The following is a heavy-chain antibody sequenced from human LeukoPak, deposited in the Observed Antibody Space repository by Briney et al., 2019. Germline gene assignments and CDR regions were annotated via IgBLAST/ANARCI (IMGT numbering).Heavy chain of an antibody. V-gene: IGHV3-23*01. CDR1: GFTFTSYA. CDR3: AKGRSGYEYYFDY. J-gene: IGHJ4*02. Sequence: PGGSLRLSCAASGFTFTSYAMSWVRQAPGKGLEWVSAISGSGGSTYYADSVKGRFTISRDNSKNTLYLQMNSLRAEDTAVYYCAKGRSGYEYYFDYWGQGTLVTVSS. CDR2: ISGSGGST. D-gene: IGHD5-12*01.